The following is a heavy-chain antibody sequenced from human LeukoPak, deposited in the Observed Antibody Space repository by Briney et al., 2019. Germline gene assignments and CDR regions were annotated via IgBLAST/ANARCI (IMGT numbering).Heavy chain of an antibody. V-gene: IGHV3-48*02. Sequence: GGSLRLSCAASGFTFSSFSMNWVRQAPGKGLEWISFITSSGSTIYYADSVKGRFTVSRDNAKNSLYLQMNNLRDEDTAVYYCARNPAGIGDYWGQGTLVTVSS. D-gene: IGHD1-26*01. J-gene: IGHJ4*02. CDR1: GFTFSSFS. CDR3: ARNPAGIGDY. CDR2: ITSSGSTI.